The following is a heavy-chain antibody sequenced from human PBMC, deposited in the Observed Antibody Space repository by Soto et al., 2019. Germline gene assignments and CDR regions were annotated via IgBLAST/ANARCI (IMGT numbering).Heavy chain of an antibody. CDR2: IKEDGSEK. J-gene: IGHJ4*02. CDR1: KFTLCSHW. D-gene: IGHD2-21*01. V-gene: IGHV3-7*03. CDR3: ARRGDDFEY. Sequence: EVHLSELGGGLFKPGGSLRLSVAPPKFTLCSHWISWVRRALGKGLEWVANIKEDGSEKYYVDAVRGRFTIARDNAKISVYLRINSLKAEDTAVYYCARRGDDFEYWGQGTLVTVSS.